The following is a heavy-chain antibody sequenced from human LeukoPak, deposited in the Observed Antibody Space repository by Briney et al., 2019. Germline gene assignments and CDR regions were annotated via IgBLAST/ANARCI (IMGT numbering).Heavy chain of an antibody. J-gene: IGHJ4*02. CDR2: IYSGGST. Sequence: GGSLRLSCAASGFTISSNYMSWVRQAPGKGLEWVSVIYSGGSTYYADSVKGRFTISRDNSKNTLYLQMNSLRAEDTAVYYCARLGYYYDSSGYYYYFDYWGQGTLVTVSS. CDR1: GFTISSNY. V-gene: IGHV3-53*01. D-gene: IGHD3-22*01. CDR3: ARLGYYYDSSGYYYYFDY.